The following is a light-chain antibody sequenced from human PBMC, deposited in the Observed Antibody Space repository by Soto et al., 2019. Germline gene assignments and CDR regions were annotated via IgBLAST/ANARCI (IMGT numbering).Light chain of an antibody. CDR2: DAS. CDR1: QSVTIGY. CDR3: QQRRSWQVT. J-gene: IGKJ5*01. V-gene: IGKV3D-20*02. Sequence: VLTQSPGTLSLSPGERATLSCRASQSVTIGYLAWFQQKPGQAPRLLIYDASKRATGIPARFSGGGFGTNFTLTISSLEPEDFAVYYCQQRRSWQVTFGQGTRLEIK.